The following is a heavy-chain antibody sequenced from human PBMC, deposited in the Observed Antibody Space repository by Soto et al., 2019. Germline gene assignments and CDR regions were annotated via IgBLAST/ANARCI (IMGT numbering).Heavy chain of an antibody. D-gene: IGHD2-2*01. CDR1: RFTVGSSS. V-gene: IGHV3-53*01. Sequence: PGGSLRLSCAASRFTVGSSSVSWVRQAPGKGLEWVSVIYTGDTPYYADSVKGRFTISRDNSKNTLYLQMNSLRVEDTAVYYCTRDLMDVVPPADDLFDPWGQGILVTVSS. CDR3: TRDLMDVVPPADDLFDP. CDR2: IYTGDTP. J-gene: IGHJ5*02.